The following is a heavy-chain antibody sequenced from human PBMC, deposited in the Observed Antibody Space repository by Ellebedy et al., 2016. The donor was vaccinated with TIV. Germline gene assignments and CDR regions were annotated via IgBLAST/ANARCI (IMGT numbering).Heavy chain of an antibody. D-gene: IGHD2-21*01. V-gene: IGHV4-39*01. CDR1: VGSVPTTRYS. J-gene: IGHJ4*02. CDR2: GFYSGSP. CDR3: ARIDPWQPIDD. Sequence: QTLSLTCGVSVGSVPTTRYSWAWIRPPPGKGLEWMGSGFYSGSPYYNPSFKSRVTLSADTSKNQFSLNLRTVTAADTAVCYCARIDPWQPIDDWGQGILVTVSS.